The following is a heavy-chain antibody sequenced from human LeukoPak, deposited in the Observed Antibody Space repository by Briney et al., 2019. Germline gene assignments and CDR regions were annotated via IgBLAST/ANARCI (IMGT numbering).Heavy chain of an antibody. J-gene: IGHJ5*02. CDR3: ARDVRVVVPAAIGRWFDP. D-gene: IGHD2-2*02. CDR2: IKQDGSEK. V-gene: IGHV3-7*01. CDR1: GFTFSSYW. Sequence: GGSLRLSCAASGFTFSSYWMSWVRQAPGKGPEWVANIKQDGSEKYYVDSVKGRFTISRDNAKNSLYLQMNSLRAEDTAVYYCARDVRVVVPAAIGRWFDPWGQGTLVTVSS.